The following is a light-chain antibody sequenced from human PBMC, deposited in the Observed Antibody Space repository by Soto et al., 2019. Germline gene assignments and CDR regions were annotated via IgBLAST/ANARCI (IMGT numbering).Light chain of an antibody. CDR2: DAS. CDR3: QQRSSWPKIP. J-gene: IGKJ3*01. V-gene: IGKV3-11*01. Sequence: EIVLTQSPATLSFSPGERATLSCMASQSVSSYLAWYQQKPGQAPRLLIYDASNRATGIPARFSGSGSGTDFTLTIISLEPEDFAVYYCQQRSSWPKIPFGPGTKVDIK. CDR1: QSVSSY.